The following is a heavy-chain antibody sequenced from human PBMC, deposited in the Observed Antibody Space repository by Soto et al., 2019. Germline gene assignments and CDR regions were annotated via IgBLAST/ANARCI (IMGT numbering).Heavy chain of an antibody. V-gene: IGHV1-46*01. CDR1: GRTFSIYA. J-gene: IGHJ5*02. CDR2: INPSGGRT. D-gene: IGHD4-17*01. CDR3: ASTTVTGNWFDP. Sequence: ASVKVYCKASGRTFSIYAISWVRQAPGQGLEWMGRINPSGGRTNYAQKFQGRVTMTRDTSTSTVYMELSSLRSEDTAVYYCASTTVTGNWFDPWGQGTLVTVSS.